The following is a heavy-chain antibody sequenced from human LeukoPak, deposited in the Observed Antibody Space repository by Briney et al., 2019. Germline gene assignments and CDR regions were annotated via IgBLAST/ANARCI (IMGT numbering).Heavy chain of an antibody. J-gene: IGHJ6*03. Sequence: ASVKVSCKASGGTFSSYAISWVRQAPGQGLEWMGGIIPIFGTANYAQKFQGRVTITTDESTSTAYMELSSLRSEDTAVYFCARVGGGQRGYCGGYCYPLYYYYMDVWGKGTTVTVSS. CDR2: IIPIFGTA. CDR1: GGTFSSYA. CDR3: ARVGGGQRGYCGGYCYPLYYYYMDV. D-gene: IGHD2-21*02. V-gene: IGHV1-69*05.